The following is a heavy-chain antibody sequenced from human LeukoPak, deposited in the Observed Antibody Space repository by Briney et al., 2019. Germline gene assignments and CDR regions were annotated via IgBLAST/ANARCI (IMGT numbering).Heavy chain of an antibody. J-gene: IGHJ5*01. D-gene: IGHD6-19*01. Sequence: PGGSLRLSCAASGFTFSSYAMGWVRQAPGKGLEWVSGITASGNTRYYADSLKGRFTISRDNSKNTLSLQMTSLTAEDTAVYYCAKDIRNTGWYKDSWGRGTLVTVSS. CDR2: ITASGNTR. V-gene: IGHV3-23*01. CDR1: GFTFSSYA. CDR3: AKDIRNTGWYKDS.